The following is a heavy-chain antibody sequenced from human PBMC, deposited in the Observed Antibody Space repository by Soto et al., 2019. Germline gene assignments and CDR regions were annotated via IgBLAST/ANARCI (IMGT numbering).Heavy chain of an antibody. CDR2: ISAYNGNT. V-gene: IGHV1-18*01. CDR3: ARDYGDFWSGYFHYYYYGMDV. D-gene: IGHD3-3*01. CDR1: GYTFTSYG. J-gene: IGHJ6*02. Sequence: ASVKVSCKASGYTFTSYGISWVRQAPGQGLEWLGWISAYNGNTNYAQKLQGRVTMTTDTSTSTAYMELRSLRSDDTAVYYCARDYGDFWSGYFHYYYYGMDVWGQGTTVTVSS.